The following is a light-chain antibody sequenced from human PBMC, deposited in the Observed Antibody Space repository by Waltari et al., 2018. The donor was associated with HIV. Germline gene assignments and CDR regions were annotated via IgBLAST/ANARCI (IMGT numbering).Light chain of an antibody. J-gene: IGLJ1*01. CDR1: SSDVGGYNY. CDR2: EVS. CDR3: SSYASGSTYV. Sequence: QSALTQPASVSGSPGQSITISCTGTSSDVGGYNYVSWYQQHPGKAPKLMIYEVSNRPSGVSNRFSGSKSGNTASLTISGLQAEDEADYYCSSYASGSTYVFGTGTKVTVL. V-gene: IGLV2-14*01.